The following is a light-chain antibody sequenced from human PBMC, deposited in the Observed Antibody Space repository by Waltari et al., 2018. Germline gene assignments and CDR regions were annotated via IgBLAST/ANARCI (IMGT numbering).Light chain of an antibody. CDR1: SNDIGAYDF. J-gene: IGLJ2*01. CDR3: SSFTTSKTRV. CDR2: DVD. Sequence: QSALIQPASLSASPGQSITISCTGTSNDIGAYDFVSWHQQHPGKVPKLIIYDVDIRHSGISNRFSGSKSGNTASLTISGLQAEDDSDYYCSSFTTSKTRVFGGGTRVTVL. V-gene: IGLV2-14*03.